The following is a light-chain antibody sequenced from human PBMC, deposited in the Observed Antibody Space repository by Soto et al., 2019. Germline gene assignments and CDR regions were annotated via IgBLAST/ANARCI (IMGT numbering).Light chain of an antibody. J-gene: IGLJ2*01. Sequence: QSVLPQPPSASASLGASVTLTCTLSSGYSNYKVDWYQQRPGKGPRFVMRVGTGGIVGSKGDGIPDRFSVLGSGLNRYLTIKNIQEEDESDYHCGADHGSGSNFFVVFGGGTKLTVL. V-gene: IGLV9-49*01. CDR2: VGTGGIVG. CDR3: GADHGSGSNFFVV. CDR1: SGYSNYK.